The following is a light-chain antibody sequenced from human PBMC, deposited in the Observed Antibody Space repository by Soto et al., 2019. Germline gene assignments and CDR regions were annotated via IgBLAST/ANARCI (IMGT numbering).Light chain of an antibody. Sequence: QSVLTQPDSVSASLGESITISCTGTNTDIGGYNYVSWYQQHPGKAPKLVIYDVTSRPSGIPNRFSGSKSGFTASLTISGLQAEDDAHYFCSSYRAYRTIEVFGTGTKVTVL. CDR2: DVT. CDR3: SSYRAYRTIEV. CDR1: NTDIGGYNY. V-gene: IGLV2-14*03. J-gene: IGLJ1*01.